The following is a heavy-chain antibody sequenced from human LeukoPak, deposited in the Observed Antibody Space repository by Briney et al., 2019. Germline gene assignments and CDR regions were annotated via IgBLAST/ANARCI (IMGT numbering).Heavy chain of an antibody. V-gene: IGHV3-23*01. J-gene: IGHJ6*02. Sequence: GGSLRLSCAASGFTFSTYAMSWVRQAPGKGLEWVSVVSGTGGRTYYADSVKGRFTISRDNSKNTLYLQMNSLRAEDTAVYYCAREMGTWFSDVWGQGTTVTVSS. CDR3: AREMGTWFSDV. CDR1: GFTFSTYA. D-gene: IGHD1-1*01. CDR2: VSGTGGRT.